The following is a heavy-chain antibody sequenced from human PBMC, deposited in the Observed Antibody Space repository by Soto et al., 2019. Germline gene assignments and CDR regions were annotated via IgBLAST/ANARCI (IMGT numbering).Heavy chain of an antibody. CDR2: INHSGST. CDR1: GGSFSGYY. J-gene: IGHJ2*01. V-gene: IGHV4-34*01. D-gene: IGHD2-15*01. CDR3: ARTCSGGSCYPFDL. Sequence: QVQLQQWGAGLLKPSETLSLTCAVYGGSFSGYYWSWIRQPPGKGLEWIGEINHSGSTNYNPSHKSRVTISVDTSKNQFSLKLSSVTAADTAVYYCARTCSGGSCYPFDLWGRGTLVTVSS.